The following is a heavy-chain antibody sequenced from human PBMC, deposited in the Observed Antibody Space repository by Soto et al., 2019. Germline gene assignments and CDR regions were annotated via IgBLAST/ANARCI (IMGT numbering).Heavy chain of an antibody. CDR3: AKDRTVTGRVQYAMDV. V-gene: IGHV3-30*18. CDR2: ISYDGSNK. D-gene: IGHD4-17*01. J-gene: IGHJ6*02. CDR1: GLIFSSYG. Sequence: QVQLVESGGGVVQPGRSLRLSCAASGLIFSSYGIHWVRQAPGKGLEWVAAISYDGSNKYYTDSVQSRFTISRDNSKNTLYLQMNSLRAVDTAAYYCAKDRTVTGRVQYAMDVWGPGTTVTVSS.